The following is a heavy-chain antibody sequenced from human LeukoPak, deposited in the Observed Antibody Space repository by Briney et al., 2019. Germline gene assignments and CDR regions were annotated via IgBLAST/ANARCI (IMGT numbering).Heavy chain of an antibody. V-gene: IGHV4-59*08. CDR3: ARRRGWKQQLVYFDY. D-gene: IGHD6-13*01. CDR2: LYHSGTP. J-gene: IGHJ4*02. CDR1: GGSISSYY. Sequence: SEALSLTCTVSGGSISSYYWSWIRQSPGKGLEWIGYLYHSGTPRYNPSLKSRVTISADTSKNQFFLNLNSTTAADTAVYYCARRRGWKQQLVYFDYWGQGTLATVSS.